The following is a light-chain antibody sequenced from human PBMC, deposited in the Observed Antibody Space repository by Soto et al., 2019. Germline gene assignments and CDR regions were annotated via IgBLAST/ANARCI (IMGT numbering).Light chain of an antibody. Sequence: EIVLTQSPGTLSLSPGERATLSCRASQSVSSTYLAWYQQKPGQAPGLLLYGASNRASGIPDRFAGSGSGTDFTLTISRLEPEDFAVYYCQQYGSSPLTFGGGTKVEIK. CDR2: GAS. V-gene: IGKV3-20*01. CDR3: QQYGSSPLT. CDR1: QSVSSTY. J-gene: IGKJ4*01.